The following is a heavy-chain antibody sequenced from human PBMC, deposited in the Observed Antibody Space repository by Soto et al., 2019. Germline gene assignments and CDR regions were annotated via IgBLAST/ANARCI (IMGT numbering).Heavy chain of an antibody. CDR2: IITIFGPV. CDR1: GGSFSNYP. J-gene: IGHJ2*01. D-gene: IGHD5-12*01. V-gene: IGHV1-69*12. CDR3: ARGNHRGLQLWYFDL. Sequence: QVQLVQSGAEVKKPGSSVKVSCKASGGSFSNYPISWVRQAPGQGLEWMGGIITIFGPVNYAQKLQGRVTITADESTSTAYSELSSLRSEETAVYYCARGNHRGLQLWYFDLWGRGTLVTVSS.